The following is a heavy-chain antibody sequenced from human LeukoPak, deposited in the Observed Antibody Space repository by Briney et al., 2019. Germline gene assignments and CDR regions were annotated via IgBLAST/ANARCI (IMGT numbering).Heavy chain of an antibody. J-gene: IGHJ4*02. Sequence: PGESLKISCKGSGYSFTNYWIAWVRQMPGKGLEWMGIIYPGDSDTTYSPSFQGQVTISADKSISTAYLQWSSLKASDTAMYYCARYSSSYDHFDYWGQGTLVTVSS. CDR3: ARYSSSYDHFDY. CDR2: IYPGDSDT. D-gene: IGHD6-13*01. V-gene: IGHV5-51*01. CDR1: GYSFTNYW.